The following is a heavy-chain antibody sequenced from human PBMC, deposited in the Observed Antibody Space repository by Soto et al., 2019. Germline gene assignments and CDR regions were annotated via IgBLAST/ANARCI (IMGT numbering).Heavy chain of an antibody. CDR3: VREAGKVGTNSGFDY. CDR1: GFSLGTYT. Sequence: ERSLRRSGASCGFSLGTYTMNWVRQAPGKGLEWVSSINGRGNYRYYAESVKGRFTISRDNAKNSLYLQMDRLRAEDTALYYCVREAGKVGTNSGFDYWGRGARIIV. CDR2: INGRGNYR. V-gene: IGHV3-21*01. J-gene: IGHJ4*02. D-gene: IGHD1-26*01.